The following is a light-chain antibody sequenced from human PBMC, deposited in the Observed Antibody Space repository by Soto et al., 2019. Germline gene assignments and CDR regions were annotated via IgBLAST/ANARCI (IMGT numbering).Light chain of an antibody. J-gene: IGKJ1*01. CDR3: QHYGSSRWT. V-gene: IGKV3-20*01. Sequence: EIVLTQSPGTLSLSPGERATLSCRASQSVSSTYLAWYQQKPGQAPRLLIYGASTRATGLPDRFSGSGSGTDFTLTISRMEPEDFAVYYCQHYGSSRWTFGQGNKVEIK. CDR1: QSVSSTY. CDR2: GAS.